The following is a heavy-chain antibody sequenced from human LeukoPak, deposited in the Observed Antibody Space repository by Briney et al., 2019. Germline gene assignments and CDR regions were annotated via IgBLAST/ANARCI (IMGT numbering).Heavy chain of an antibody. CDR3: ARDQYSSSSELFYYYYGMDV. D-gene: IGHD6-6*01. V-gene: IGHV3-21*01. Sequence: GGSLRLSCAASGFTFSSYSMNWVRQAPGKGLEWVSSISSSSYIYYADSVKGRLTISRDNAKNSLYLQMNSLRAEDTAVYYCARDQYSSSSELFYYYYGMDVWGQGTTVTVSS. CDR1: GFTFSSYS. J-gene: IGHJ6*02. CDR2: ISSSSYI.